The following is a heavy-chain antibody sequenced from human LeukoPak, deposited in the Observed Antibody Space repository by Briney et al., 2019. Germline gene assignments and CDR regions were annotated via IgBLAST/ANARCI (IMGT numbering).Heavy chain of an antibody. Sequence: ETLSLTCAVYVGSFSGYYWSWIRQPPGKGLEWVSTISGSADSTYYAASVKGRFTISRDNSKNTLYLQMSSLRADDTAIYYCAKDRAEAYAFDIWGQGTVVTVSS. J-gene: IGHJ3*02. CDR2: ISGSADST. CDR1: VGSFSGYY. D-gene: IGHD3-10*01. CDR3: AKDRAEAYAFDI. V-gene: IGHV3-23*01.